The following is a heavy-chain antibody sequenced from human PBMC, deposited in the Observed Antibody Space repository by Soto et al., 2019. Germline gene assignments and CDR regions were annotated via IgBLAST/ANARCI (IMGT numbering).Heavy chain of an antibody. Sequence: PSETLSLNCAVYGGSFSGYYWSWIRQPPGKGLEWIGEINHSGSTDYNPSLKSRVTISVDTSKNQFSLKLSSVTAADTAVYYCARGARYWGYCSGGSCFSWFDPWGQGTLVTVSS. CDR2: INHSGST. D-gene: IGHD2-15*01. V-gene: IGHV4-34*01. J-gene: IGHJ5*02. CDR3: ARGARYWGYCSGGSCFSWFDP. CDR1: GGSFSGYY.